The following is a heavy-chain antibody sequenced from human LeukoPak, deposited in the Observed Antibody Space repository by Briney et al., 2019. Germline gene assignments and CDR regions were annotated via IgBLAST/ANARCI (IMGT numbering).Heavy chain of an antibody. CDR2: IYYSGST. D-gene: IGHD3-22*01. CDR3: ARNRRYYYDSSARIYYFDY. CDR1: GGSISSSSYY. J-gene: IGHJ4*02. V-gene: IGHV4-39*01. Sequence: SETLSLTCTVSGGSISSSSYYWGWIRQPPGKGLEWIGSIYYSGSTYYNPSLKSRFTISVDTSKNQFSLKLSSVTAADTAVYYCARNRRYYYDSSARIYYFDYWGQGTLVTVSS.